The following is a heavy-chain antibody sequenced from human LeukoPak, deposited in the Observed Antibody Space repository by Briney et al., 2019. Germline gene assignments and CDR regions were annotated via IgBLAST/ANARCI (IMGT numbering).Heavy chain of an antibody. CDR2: IYPGDSDT. D-gene: IGHD3-16*02. CDR1: GYSFTSYW. CDR3: ARGLSSISNWFDP. Sequence: GESLKISCKGSGYSFTSYWIGWVRQMPGKGLEWMGIIYPGDSDTRYSPSFQGQVTISADKSISAAYLQWSSLKASDTAMYYCARGLSSISNWFDPWGQGTLVTVSS. J-gene: IGHJ5*02. V-gene: IGHV5-51*01.